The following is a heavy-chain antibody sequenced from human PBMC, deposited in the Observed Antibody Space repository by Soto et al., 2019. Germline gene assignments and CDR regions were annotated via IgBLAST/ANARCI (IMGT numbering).Heavy chain of an antibody. V-gene: IGHV4-30-2*01. J-gene: IGHJ5*02. Sequence: SETLSLTCTVSGGPISSSSYSWSWIRQPPGKGLEWIGYIYHSGSTYYNPSLKSRVTISVDRSKNQFSLKLSSVTAADTAVYYCARVPGPWGQGTLVTVSS. CDR3: ARVPGP. CDR1: GGPISSSSYS. CDR2: IYHSGST.